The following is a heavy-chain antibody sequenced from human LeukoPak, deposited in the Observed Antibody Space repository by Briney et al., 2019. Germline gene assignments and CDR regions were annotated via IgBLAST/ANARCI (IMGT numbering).Heavy chain of an antibody. CDR2: IYTSGST. D-gene: IGHD1-26*01. J-gene: IGHJ4*02. CDR3: ARARVGAPDY. CDR1: GGSISSGSYY. Sequence: SQTLSLTCTVSGGSISSGSYYWSWIRQPAGKGLEWIGRIYTSGSTNYNPSLKSRVTISVDTSKNQFSLNLSSVTAADTAVYYCARARVGAPDYWGQGTLVTVSS. V-gene: IGHV4-61*02.